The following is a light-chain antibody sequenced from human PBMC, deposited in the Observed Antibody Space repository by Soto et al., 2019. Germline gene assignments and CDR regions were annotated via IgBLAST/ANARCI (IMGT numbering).Light chain of an antibody. Sequence: SVLTQSPGTLSLSPGERATLSCRASQSVSSYYLAWYQHKPGQAPRLLISDASNRATGIPARFSGSGSETDFTLTISSLEPEDSAVYYCQQRSNWPSLTFGGGTKVDI. J-gene: IGKJ4*01. CDR1: QSVSSY. V-gene: IGKV3-11*01. CDR3: QQRSNWPSLT. CDR2: DAS.